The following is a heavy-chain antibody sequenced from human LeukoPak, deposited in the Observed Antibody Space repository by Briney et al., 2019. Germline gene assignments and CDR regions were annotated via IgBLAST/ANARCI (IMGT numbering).Heavy chain of an antibody. CDR2: ISDSGGST. CDR3: AKRGVVIRVILVGFHKEAYYFES. J-gene: IGHJ4*02. CDR1: GITLSNYG. V-gene: IGHV3-23*01. Sequence: GGSLRLSCAVSGITLSNYGMSWVRQAPGKGLEWVAGISDSGGSTKYADSVKGRFTIARDNRKSTLYLQMNSLRAEDTAVYFCAKRGVVIRVILVGFHKEAYYFESWGQGALVTVSS. D-gene: IGHD3/OR15-3a*01.